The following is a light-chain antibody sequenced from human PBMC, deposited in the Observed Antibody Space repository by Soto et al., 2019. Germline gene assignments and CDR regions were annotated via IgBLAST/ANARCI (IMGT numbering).Light chain of an antibody. CDR3: QQTYSPRFT. Sequence: DIQMTQSPSSLSASVGDRVTITCRASHTFSSFLNWYQQKRGKPPTLLIYGAYNVRSGVPSRFTGSGVGAEFRLTIISFQPDDFATYYCQQTYSPRFTFGQGTSLELK. J-gene: IGKJ2*01. CDR1: HTFSSF. CDR2: GAY. V-gene: IGKV1-39*01.